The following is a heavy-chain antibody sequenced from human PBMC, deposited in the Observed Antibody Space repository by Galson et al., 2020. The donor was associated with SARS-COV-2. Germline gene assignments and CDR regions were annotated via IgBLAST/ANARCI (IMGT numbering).Heavy chain of an antibody. CDR1: GFTFSDAW. Sequence: GGSLRLSCAASGFTFSDAWMSWVRQAPGKGLAWVGRIKSKTDGGTTDYAAPLKGRFTISRDDSKNTLYLQMNSLNAEDTAVYYCTTATDYAHNYWGQGTLVTVSS. D-gene: IGHD4-17*01. J-gene: IGHJ4*02. CDR2: IKSKTDGGTT. CDR3: TTATDYAHNY. V-gene: IGHV3-15*01.